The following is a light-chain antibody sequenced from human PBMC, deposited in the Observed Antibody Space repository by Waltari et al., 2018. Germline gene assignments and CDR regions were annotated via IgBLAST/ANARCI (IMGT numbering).Light chain of an antibody. CDR1: QSISSY. CDR2: AAS. CDR3: QQSYSTLPLT. J-gene: IGKJ4*01. Sequence: DIQMTQSPSSLSASVGDRVTITCRASQSISSYLNWYQQKPGKAPKLLIYAASSLQSGVPSRFSGSGSGTDFTLTSSSLQPEDFATYYCQQSYSTLPLTFGGGTKVEIK. V-gene: IGKV1-39*01.